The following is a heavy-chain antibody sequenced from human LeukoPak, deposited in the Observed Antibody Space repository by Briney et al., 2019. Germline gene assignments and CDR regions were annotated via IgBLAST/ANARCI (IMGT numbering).Heavy chain of an antibody. D-gene: IGHD4-11*01. J-gene: IGHJ4*02. CDR3: AKPLTTPLVFDY. Sequence: SETLSLTCAVSGGSISSGGYYWSWIRQPPGKGLEWIGYIYYSGSTNYNPSLKSRVTISVDTSKNQFSLKLSSVTAADTAVYYCAKPLTTPLVFDYWGQGTLVTVSS. CDR2: IYYSGST. V-gene: IGHV4-61*08. CDR1: GGSISSGGYY.